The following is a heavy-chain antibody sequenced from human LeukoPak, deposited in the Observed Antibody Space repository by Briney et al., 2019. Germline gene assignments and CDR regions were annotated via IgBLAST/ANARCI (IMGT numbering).Heavy chain of an antibody. CDR1: GFTFFSYW. CDR2: IKQDGSEK. Sequence: PGGSLRLSCAASGFTFFSYWMRWVRQAPGKGLEWVANIKQDGSEKYYVDSVKGRFTISRDNAKNSLYLQMNSLRAEDTAVYYCARDRGYYYDSSAYFDYWGQGTLVTVSS. D-gene: IGHD3-22*01. V-gene: IGHV3-7*03. CDR3: ARDRGYYYDSSAYFDY. J-gene: IGHJ4*02.